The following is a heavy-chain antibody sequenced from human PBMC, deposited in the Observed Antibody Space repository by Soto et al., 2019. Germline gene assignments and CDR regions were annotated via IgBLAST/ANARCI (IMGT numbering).Heavy chain of an antibody. CDR3: AEGLPRQLDYWLEP. CDR1: GFSFTGYY. V-gene: IGHV1-2*02. Sequence: GASVKLSCKASGFSFTGYYIHSLRQAPGQGREWMGWIRAHSAGTECAQKCQGRCTLARDRCIATAYLTLTSLTSDHTALYYCAEGLPRQLDYWLEPCRQG. D-gene: IGHD6-6*01. CDR2: IRAHSAGT. J-gene: IGHJ5*02.